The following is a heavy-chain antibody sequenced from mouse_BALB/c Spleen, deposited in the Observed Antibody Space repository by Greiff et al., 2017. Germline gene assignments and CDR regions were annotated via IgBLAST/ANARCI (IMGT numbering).Heavy chain of an antibody. CDR2: ISSGGSYT. CDR3: ARGDYGSSLGFAY. J-gene: IGHJ3*01. CDR1: GFTFSSYG. D-gene: IGHD1-1*01. V-gene: IGHV5-6*03. Sequence: EVKLVESGGGLVKPGGSLKLSCAASGFTFSSYGMSWVRQTPDKRLEWVATISSGGSYTYYPDSVKGRFTISRDNAKNTLYLQMSSLKSEDTAMYYCARGDYGSSLGFAYWGQGTLVTVSA.